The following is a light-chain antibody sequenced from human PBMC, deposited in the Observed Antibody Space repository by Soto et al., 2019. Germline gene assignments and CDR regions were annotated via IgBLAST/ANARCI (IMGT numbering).Light chain of an antibody. V-gene: IGKV1-33*01. CDR2: HTS. Sequence: DIHMTQSPSSLSAPVGDRVTITCQTRQEISNYLTWYQQKAGKAPKLLNYHTSNLETGVTSSFSGRASGTDSLFTSRTLQPEDIATYYYQHYDNIPLTFGQGTKVYIK. CDR3: QHYDNIPLT. CDR1: QEISNY. J-gene: IGKJ1*01.